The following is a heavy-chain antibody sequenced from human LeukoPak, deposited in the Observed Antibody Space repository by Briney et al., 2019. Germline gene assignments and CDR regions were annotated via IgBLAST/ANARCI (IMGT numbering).Heavy chain of an antibody. CDR3: AELGITLIGGV. Sequence: GGSLRLPCAASGFTFSSYEMNWVRQAPGKGLEWVSYISSSGSTIYYADSVKGRFTTSGDNAKNSLYLQMNSLRAEDTAVYYCAELGITLIGGVWGKGTTVTSSS. J-gene: IGHJ6*04. CDR1: GFTFSSYE. CDR2: ISSSGSTI. D-gene: IGHD3-10*02. V-gene: IGHV3-48*03.